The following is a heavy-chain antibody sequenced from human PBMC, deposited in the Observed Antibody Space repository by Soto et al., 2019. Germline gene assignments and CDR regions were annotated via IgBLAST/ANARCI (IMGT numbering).Heavy chain of an antibody. V-gene: IGHV1-69*01. CDR3: ARGGYSNSWRFAY. D-gene: IGHD2-21*01. CDR1: GDTFTNYA. J-gene: IGHJ4*02. Sequence: QLRLVQSGAEVRKPGSSVKVSCKAPGDTFTNYAISWLRLVPGQGLEWMGGFRPCVEAADLAQKFRGRLTITADASTSTAYMELSDLRSEDTAIYYCARGGYSNSWRFAYWGQGALITVS. CDR2: FRPCVEAA.